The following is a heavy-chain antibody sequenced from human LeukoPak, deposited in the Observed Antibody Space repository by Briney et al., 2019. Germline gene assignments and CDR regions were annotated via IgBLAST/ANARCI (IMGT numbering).Heavy chain of an antibody. D-gene: IGHD6-13*01. V-gene: IGHV1-2*02. CDR1: GYTFTDSY. CDR2: INPNSGGT. J-gene: IGHJ5*02. Sequence: ASVKVSCKGSGYTFTDSYMHWVRQAPGQGLEWMGWINPNSGGTKYAQKFQGRVTMTRDTSISTAYMELSRLRSDDTAVYYCARDNQLVAIDPWGQGTLVTVSS. CDR3: ARDNQLVAIDP.